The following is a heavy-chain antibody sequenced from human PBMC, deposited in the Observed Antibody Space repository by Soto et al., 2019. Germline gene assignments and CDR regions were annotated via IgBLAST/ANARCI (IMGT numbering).Heavy chain of an antibody. CDR1: GGSISSYY. CDR3: ARANIRFDFWSGYEGVGDWFDP. CDR2: IYYSGST. V-gene: IGHV4-59*01. J-gene: IGHJ5*02. Sequence: SSETLSLTCTVSGGSISSYYWSWIRQPPGKGLEWIGYIYYSGSTNYNPSLKSRVTISVDTSKNQFSLKLSSVTAADTAVYYCARANIRFDFWSGYEGVGDWFDPWGQGTLVTVSS. D-gene: IGHD3-3*01.